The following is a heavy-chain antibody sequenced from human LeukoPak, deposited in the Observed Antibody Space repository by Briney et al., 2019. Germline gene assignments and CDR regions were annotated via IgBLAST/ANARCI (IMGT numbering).Heavy chain of an antibody. J-gene: IGHJ4*02. CDR2: IIHSGST. Sequence: SETLSLTCAVYGGSFSGYYWSWIRQPPGKGLEWIGEIIHSGSTNYNPSLKSRVTISVDTSKNQFSLKLSSVTAADTAVYYCARGPGTMVRGVIIPYYFDYWGQGTLVTVSS. CDR1: GGSFSGYY. D-gene: IGHD3-10*01. CDR3: ARGPGTMVRGVIIPYYFDY. V-gene: IGHV4-34*01.